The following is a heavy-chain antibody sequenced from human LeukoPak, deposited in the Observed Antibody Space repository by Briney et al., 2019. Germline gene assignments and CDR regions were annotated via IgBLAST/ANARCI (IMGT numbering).Heavy chain of an antibody. Sequence: PGGSLRLSCAASGFTFSSYAMSWVRQAPGKGLEWVSAISGSGGSTYYADSVKGRFTISRDNSKNTLYPQMNSLRAEDTAVYYCAKSEVVVITYFDYWGQGTLVTVSS. J-gene: IGHJ4*02. CDR2: ISGSGGST. D-gene: IGHD3-22*01. V-gene: IGHV3-23*01. CDR1: GFTFSSYA. CDR3: AKSEVVVITYFDY.